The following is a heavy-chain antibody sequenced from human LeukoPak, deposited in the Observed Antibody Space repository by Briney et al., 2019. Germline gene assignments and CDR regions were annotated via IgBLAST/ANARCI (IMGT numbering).Heavy chain of an antibody. CDR1: GFTFSTAW. CDR3: ATANTYYDYVWGSARYIY. CDR2: IKSRNDGGTT. Sequence: PGGYLRLSCAVSGFTFSTAWLTWVRQTPGKGLEWVGHIKSRNDGGTTDYAAPVTGRFTISRDDSKNTVYLQMNSLKTEDTAVYYCATANTYYDYVWGSARYIYWGQGTLVTVSS. J-gene: IGHJ4*02. V-gene: IGHV3-15*01. D-gene: IGHD3-16*02.